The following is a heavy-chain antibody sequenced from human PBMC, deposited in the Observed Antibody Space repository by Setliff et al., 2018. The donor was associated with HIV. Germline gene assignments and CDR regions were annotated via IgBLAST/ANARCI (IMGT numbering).Heavy chain of an antibody. CDR1: GYTFNGYY. CDR3: ARGWATGADSSPLDD. D-gene: IGHD6-19*01. Sequence: GASVKVSCKASGYTFNGYYMHWVRQAPGQGLEWMGRINPNSGGTKYGQKFQGRVTMTRDTSMSTAYMELNRLISDDTAVYYCARGWATGADSSPLDDWGKGTTVTVSS. V-gene: IGHV1-2*06. J-gene: IGHJ6*04. CDR2: INPNSGGT.